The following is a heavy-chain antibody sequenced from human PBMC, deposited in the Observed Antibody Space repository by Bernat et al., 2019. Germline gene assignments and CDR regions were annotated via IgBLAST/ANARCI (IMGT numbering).Heavy chain of an antibody. CDR3: AKDMRGYYRPSDY. CDR1: GFTFSFYA. J-gene: IGHJ4*02. V-gene: IGHV3-23*01. D-gene: IGHD3-22*01. CDR2: IGGGGGDI. Sequence: EVQLSESGGGLVQPGGSLRLSCEVSGFTFSFYAMNWVRQAPGKGLEWVSSIGGGGGDIYHPDSVRGRFTISRDNSKNTLYLQMNSLRAEDTAIYYCAKDMRGYYRPSDYWGQGTLVTVSS.